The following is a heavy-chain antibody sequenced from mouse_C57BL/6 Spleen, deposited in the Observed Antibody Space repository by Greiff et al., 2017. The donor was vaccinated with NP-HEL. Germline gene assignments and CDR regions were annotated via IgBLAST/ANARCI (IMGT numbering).Heavy chain of an antibody. CDR2: IDPEDGET. CDR3: ALYYYGSSFYAMDY. V-gene: IGHV14-2*01. Sequence: VQLQQSGAELVKPGASVKLSCTASGFNIKDYYMHWVKQRTEQGLEWIGRIDPEDGETKYAPTFQGKATITADTSSNTAYLQLSSLTSEDTAVYYCALYYYGSSFYAMDYWGQGTSVTVSS. J-gene: IGHJ4*01. D-gene: IGHD1-1*01. CDR1: GFNIKDYY.